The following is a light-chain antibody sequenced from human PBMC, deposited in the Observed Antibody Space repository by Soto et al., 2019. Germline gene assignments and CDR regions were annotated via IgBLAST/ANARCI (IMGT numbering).Light chain of an antibody. V-gene: IGKV3D-15*01. CDR2: GAS. Sequence: EILLTQSPGTLSLSPGERATLSCRASQSVSSNLAWYQQKPGQAPRLXIYGASTRETGIPARFSGSGAGTDFTRTISSLQSEDFAVYYCQQYNNWPRTFGQGTQVDIK. CDR3: QQYNNWPRT. J-gene: IGKJ1*01. CDR1: QSVSSN.